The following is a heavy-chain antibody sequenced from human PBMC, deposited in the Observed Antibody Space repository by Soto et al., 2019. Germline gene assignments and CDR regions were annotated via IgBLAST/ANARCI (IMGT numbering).Heavy chain of an antibody. Sequence: DVQLVESGGGLIQPGESLRLSSAAFGLTVSGTKYVAWVRQAPGKGLEWVSALYDVFGSFYADSVKGRFTTSSDRSKSTVYLQMNDLRPDDTDVYYCASWHEREHAYDVWGQGTTVIVSS. V-gene: IGHV3-53*01. D-gene: IGHD1-1*01. J-gene: IGHJ3*01. CDR2: LYDVFGS. CDR3: ASWHEREHAYDV. CDR1: GLTVSGTKY.